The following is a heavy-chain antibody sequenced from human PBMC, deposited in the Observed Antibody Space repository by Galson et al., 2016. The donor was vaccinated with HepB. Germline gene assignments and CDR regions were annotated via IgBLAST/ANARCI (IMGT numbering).Heavy chain of an antibody. J-gene: IGHJ3*02. Sequence: SVKVSCKASGYIFATYTIHWVRQAPGQRLEWMGWSNAGNGDTRHSQMFQGRVTITRDTSASTAYMELSSLRSEDTAVYYCAGQLPVMGGAFDMWGQGTVVTVSS. D-gene: IGHD1-26*01. CDR3: AGQLPVMGGAFDM. CDR1: GYIFATYT. CDR2: SNAGNGDT. V-gene: IGHV1-3*01.